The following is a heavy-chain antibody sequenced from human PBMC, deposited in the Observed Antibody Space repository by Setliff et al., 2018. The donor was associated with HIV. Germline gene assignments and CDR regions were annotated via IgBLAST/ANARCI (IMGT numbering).Heavy chain of an antibody. V-gene: IGHV1-69*13. CDR1: GGTFSRNP. CDR3: ARPTTEGDYYDSSGYLSGAFDI. D-gene: IGHD3-22*01. Sequence: SVKVSCKASGGTFSRNPISWVRQAPGQGLEWMGGITPIFGTTKYAQKFQGRLTIPADESLTTAYMELSSLTSEDTAVYYCARPTTEGDYYDSSGYLSGAFDIWGQGTMVTVSS. CDR2: ITPIFGTT. J-gene: IGHJ3*02.